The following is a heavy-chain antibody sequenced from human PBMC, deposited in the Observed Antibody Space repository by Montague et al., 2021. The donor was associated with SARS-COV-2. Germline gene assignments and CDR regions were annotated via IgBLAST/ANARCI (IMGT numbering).Heavy chain of an antibody. D-gene: IGHD3-10*01. V-gene: IGHV4-34*01. CDR3: ARLRDGVVPSPILGVGPYYSYYYMDV. J-gene: IGHJ6*03. Sequence: SETLSLTCAVHGTSLSGYYWSWIRQPPGKGLEWIGEINHGGGTKYSPSLKSRLTISADTSKNQFSLKLTSVAAADTAVYYCARLRDGVVPSPILGVGPYYSYYYMDVWGRGTTVTVSS. CDR2: INHGGGT. CDR1: GTSLSGYY.